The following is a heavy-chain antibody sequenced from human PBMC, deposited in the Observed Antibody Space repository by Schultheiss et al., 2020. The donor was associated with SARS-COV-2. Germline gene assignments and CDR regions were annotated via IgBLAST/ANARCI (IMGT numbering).Heavy chain of an antibody. Sequence: SETLSLTCTVSGGSISSGDYYWSWIRQPPGKGLEWIGRIYTSGSTNYNPSLKSRVTISVDTSKNQFSLKLSSVTAADTAVYYCARERTDWGSFDYWGQGTLVTVSS. D-gene: IGHD7-27*01. CDR2: IYTSGST. CDR1: GGSISSGDYY. CDR3: ARERTDWGSFDY. J-gene: IGHJ4*02. V-gene: IGHV4-61*08.